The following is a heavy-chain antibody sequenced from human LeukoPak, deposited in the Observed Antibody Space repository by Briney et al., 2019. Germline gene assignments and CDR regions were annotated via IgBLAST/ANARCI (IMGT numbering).Heavy chain of an antibody. CDR1: GGSFSGYY. CDR2: INHSGST. D-gene: IGHD4-17*01. V-gene: IGHV4-34*01. Sequence: SETLSLTCAVYGGSFSGYYWSWIRQPPGKGLEWIGEINHSGSTNYNPSLKSRVTISVDTSKSQFSLKLSSVTAADTAVYYCARGDYGDYNDYWGQGTLVTVSS. J-gene: IGHJ4*02. CDR3: ARGDYGDYNDY.